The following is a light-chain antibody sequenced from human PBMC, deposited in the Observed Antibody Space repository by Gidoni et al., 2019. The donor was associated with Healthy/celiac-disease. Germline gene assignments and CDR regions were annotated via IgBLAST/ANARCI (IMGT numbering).Light chain of an antibody. V-gene: IGKV1-27*01. Sequence: DIQMTQSPSSLSASVGDRVTITCRASQGISNYLAWYQQKPGKVPKLLIYAASTLQSGVPSRFRGSGSGTDFTLTISSLQPEDVATYYCPKYNSALSITFGQGTRLEIK. J-gene: IGKJ5*01. CDR2: AAS. CDR1: QGISNY. CDR3: PKYNSALSIT.